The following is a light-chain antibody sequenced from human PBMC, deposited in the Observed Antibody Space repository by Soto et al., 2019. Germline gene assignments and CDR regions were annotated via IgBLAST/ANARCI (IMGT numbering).Light chain of an antibody. V-gene: IGKV1-8*01. CDR2: AAS. Sequence: IQITQSPSSLSASVGDRVTITCRASVSISSWLAWYQQKPGKAPELLIYAASTLQSGVPSRFCGSGSGTDFTLNLSCLQSEDFATYYCQQYYSFPFTFGGWTRLEIK. CDR3: QQYYSFPFT. J-gene: IGKJ5*01. CDR1: VSISSW.